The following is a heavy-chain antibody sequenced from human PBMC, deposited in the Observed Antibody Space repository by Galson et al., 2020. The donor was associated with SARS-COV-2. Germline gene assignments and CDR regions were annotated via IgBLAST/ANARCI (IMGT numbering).Heavy chain of an antibody. CDR3: AKDKGWEGRYYFDY. J-gene: IGHJ4*02. V-gene: IGHV3-30*02. D-gene: IGHD1-26*01. Sequence: GGSLRLSCAASGFTFSSYGMHWVRQAPGKGLEWVAFIRYDGSNKYYADSVKGRFTISRDNSKNTLYLQMNSLRAEDTAVYYCAKDKGWEGRYYFDYWGQGTLVTVSS. CDR1: GFTFSSYG. CDR2: IRYDGSNK.